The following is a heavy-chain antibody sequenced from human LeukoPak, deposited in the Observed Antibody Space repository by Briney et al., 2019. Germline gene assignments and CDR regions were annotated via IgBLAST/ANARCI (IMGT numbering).Heavy chain of an antibody. CDR1: GFTFSSYW. Sequence: PGGSLRLSCAASGFTFSSYWMHWVRQAPGKGLAWVSRINSDGSSTSYADSVKGRFTISRDNAKNTLYLQMNSLRAEDTAVYYCARGYYDSSDYYPIVYWGQGTLVTVSS. D-gene: IGHD3-22*01. V-gene: IGHV3-74*01. CDR2: INSDGSST. CDR3: ARGYYDSSDYYPIVY. J-gene: IGHJ4*02.